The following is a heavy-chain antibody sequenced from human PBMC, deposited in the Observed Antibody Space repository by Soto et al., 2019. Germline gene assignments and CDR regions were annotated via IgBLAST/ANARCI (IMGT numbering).Heavy chain of an antibody. V-gene: IGHV4-59*08. Sequence: PSETLSLTCTVSGGSISSYYWSWIRQPPGKGLEWIGYIYYSGSTNYNPSLKSRVTISVDTSKNQFSLKLSSVTAADTAVYYCARRAAARPLRYTENYYYYYYMDVWGKGTTVTVSS. D-gene: IGHD6-6*01. CDR3: ARRAAARPLRYTENYYYYYYMDV. CDR2: IYYSGST. CDR1: GGSISSYY. J-gene: IGHJ6*03.